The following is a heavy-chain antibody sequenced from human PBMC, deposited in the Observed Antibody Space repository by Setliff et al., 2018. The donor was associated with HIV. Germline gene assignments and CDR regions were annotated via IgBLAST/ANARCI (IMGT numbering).Heavy chain of an antibody. Sequence: TGGSLRLSCAASGFTFSSYSMNWVRQAPGKGLEWVSVITNSGSDTYHADSVKGRFTISRDKSKNTVYLQMNSLRAEDTATYYCAKVFGTSPLVGYFDLWGRGTRVTVSS. CDR3: AKVFGTSPLVGYFDL. CDR1: GFTFSSYS. V-gene: IGHV3-23*01. CDR2: ITNSGSDT. J-gene: IGHJ2*01. D-gene: IGHD3-10*01.